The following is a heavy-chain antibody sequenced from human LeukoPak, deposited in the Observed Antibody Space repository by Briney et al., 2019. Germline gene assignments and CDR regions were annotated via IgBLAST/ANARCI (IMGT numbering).Heavy chain of an antibody. D-gene: IGHD3-10*01. CDR2: IYYSGST. CDR1: GGSISSGGYY. V-gene: IGHV4-31*03. Sequence: SQTLSLTCTVSGGSISSGGYYWSWIRQHPGTGLEWIGYIYYSGSTYYNPSLKSRVTISVDTSKNQFSLKLSSVTAADTAVYYCARGVDLWFGEFCYFDYWGQGTLVTVSS. J-gene: IGHJ4*02. CDR3: ARGVDLWFGEFCYFDY.